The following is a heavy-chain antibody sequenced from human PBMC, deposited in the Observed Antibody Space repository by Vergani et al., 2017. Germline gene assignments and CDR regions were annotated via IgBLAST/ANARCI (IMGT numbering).Heavy chain of an antibody. CDR2: ISWNSGSI. CDR1: GFTFDDYA. CDR3: AKGYSSGYYSYFQH. D-gene: IGHD3-22*01. Sequence: EVQLVESGGGLVQPGRSQRLSCAASGFTFDDYAMHWVRQAPGKGLEWVSGISWNSGSIGYADSVKGRFTISRDNAKNSLYLQMNSLRAEDTALYYCAKGYSSGYYSYFQHWGQGTLVTVSS. V-gene: IGHV3-9*01. J-gene: IGHJ1*01.